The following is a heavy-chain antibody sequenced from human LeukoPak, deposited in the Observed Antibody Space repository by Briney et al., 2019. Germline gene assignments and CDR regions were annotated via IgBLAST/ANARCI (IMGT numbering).Heavy chain of an antibody. J-gene: IGHJ4*02. D-gene: IGHD6-13*01. CDR1: GFTFSSYA. V-gene: IGHV3-30-3*01. Sequence: PGGSLRLSCAASGFTFSSYAMHWVRQAPGKGLEWVAVIPYDGSNKYYADSVKGRFTISRDNSKNTLYLQMNSLRAEDTAVYYCARDKQWYSIPFDYWGQGTLVTVSS. CDR2: IPYDGSNK. CDR3: ARDKQWYSIPFDY.